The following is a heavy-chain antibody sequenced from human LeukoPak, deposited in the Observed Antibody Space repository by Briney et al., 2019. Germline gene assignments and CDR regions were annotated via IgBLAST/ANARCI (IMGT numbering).Heavy chain of an antibody. V-gene: IGHV4-34*01. CDR1: GGSFSGYY. CDR3: ARGYCSSTSGYSYGMDV. CDR2: INHSGST. D-gene: IGHD2-2*02. Sequence: SETLSLTCAVYGGSFSGYYWSWIRQPPGKGLEWIGEINHSGSTYYNPSLKSRVTISLDTSKDQFYLKLSSVIAADTAVYYCARGYCSSTSGYSYGMDVWGQGTTVTVSS. J-gene: IGHJ6*02.